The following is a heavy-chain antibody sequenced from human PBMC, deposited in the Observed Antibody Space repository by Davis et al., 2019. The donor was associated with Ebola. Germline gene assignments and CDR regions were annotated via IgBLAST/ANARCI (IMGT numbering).Heavy chain of an antibody. CDR2: LYRDGSA. D-gene: IGHD1-26*01. J-gene: IGHJ4*02. CDR1: GFALSSYW. CDR3: ARAPNSGSFSDY. V-gene: IGHV3-53*01. Sequence: PGGSLRLSCAASGFALSSYWMSWVRQAPGGGLEWVAVLYRDGSAYYADSLQGRFIISRDNAKNTLYLQMDSLRAEDTAIYYCARAPNSGSFSDYWGQGTLVTVSS.